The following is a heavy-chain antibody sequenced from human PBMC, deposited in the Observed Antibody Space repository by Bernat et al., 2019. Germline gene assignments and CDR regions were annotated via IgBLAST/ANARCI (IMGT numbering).Heavy chain of an antibody. J-gene: IGHJ4*02. CDR2: INPNSGGT. CDR1: GYTFTGYY. V-gene: IGHV1-2*04. Sequence: QVQLVQSGAEVKKPGASVKVSCKASGYTFTGYYMHWVRQAPGQGLEWMGWINPNSGGTNYAQKFQGWVNMTRDTSISTAYMELGRLRSDDTAVYYCARGYCSSTSCYTPYYVDYWGQGTLVTVSS. CDR3: ARGYCSSTSCYTPYYVDY. D-gene: IGHD2-2*02.